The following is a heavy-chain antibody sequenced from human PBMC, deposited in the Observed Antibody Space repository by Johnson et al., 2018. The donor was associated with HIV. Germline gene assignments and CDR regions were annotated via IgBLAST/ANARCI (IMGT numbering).Heavy chain of an antibody. D-gene: IGHD5-12*01. CDR1: GFTFSDYF. V-gene: IGHV3-11*04. Sequence: QVQLVESGGGLVKPGGSLRLSCAASGFTFSDYFMSWIRQAPGKGLQWVSYISGSVSTIYYADSVKGRFTISRDNAKNSLYLQMNSLRAEDTAVYYCARSLNMDIVATITPDDAFDIWGQGTMVTVSS. J-gene: IGHJ3*02. CDR3: ARSLNMDIVATITPDDAFDI. CDR2: ISGSVSTI.